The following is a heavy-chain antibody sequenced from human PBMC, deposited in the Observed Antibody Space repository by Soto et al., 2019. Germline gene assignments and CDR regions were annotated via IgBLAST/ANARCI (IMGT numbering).Heavy chain of an antibody. CDR3: ALFYYYGSSGYYTEYYFDY. J-gene: IGHJ4*02. CDR2: IYWNDDK. D-gene: IGHD3-22*01. V-gene: IGHV2-5*01. Sequence: ESGPTLVNPTQTLTLTCTFSGFSLSTSGVGVGLIRQPPGKALEWLALIYWNDDKRYSPSLKSRLTITKDTSKNQVVLTMTNMDPVDTATYYCALFYYYGSSGYYTEYYFDYWGQGTLVTVYS. CDR1: GFSLSTSGVG.